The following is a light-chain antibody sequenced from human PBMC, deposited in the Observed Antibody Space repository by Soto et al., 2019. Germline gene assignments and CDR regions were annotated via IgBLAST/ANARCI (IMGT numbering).Light chain of an antibody. V-gene: IGKV1-5*01. Sequence: DIPMTQSPSTLSASVGDRVTITCRASQSISSWLAWYQQKPGKAPKLLIYDASSLESGVPSRFSGSGSGTEFTLTSSSLQPDDFATDYCQQYNSYSWTFGQGTKVDIK. CDR2: DAS. CDR1: QSISSW. J-gene: IGKJ1*01. CDR3: QQYNSYSWT.